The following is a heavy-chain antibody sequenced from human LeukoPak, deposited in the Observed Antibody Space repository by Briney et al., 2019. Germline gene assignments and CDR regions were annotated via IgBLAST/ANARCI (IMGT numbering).Heavy chain of an antibody. Sequence: SETLSLTCAVYGGSFSGYYWSWIRQPPGKGLEWIGEINHSGSTNYNPSLKSRVTISVDTSKNQFSLKLSSVTAADTAVYYCATSGYDNRQIDYWGQGTLVTVSS. CDR3: ATSGYDNRQIDY. CDR2: INHSGST. D-gene: IGHD5-12*01. V-gene: IGHV4-34*01. CDR1: GGSFSGYY. J-gene: IGHJ4*02.